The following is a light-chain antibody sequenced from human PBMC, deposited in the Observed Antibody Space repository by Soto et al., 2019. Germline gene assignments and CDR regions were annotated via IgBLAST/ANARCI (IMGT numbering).Light chain of an antibody. V-gene: IGLV1-40*01. CDR1: ISNIGAHYD. Sequence: QSALTQPPSVSGAPGQRVTISCTGNISNIGAHYDVHWYQQLPGAAPKLLIYGNTNRPSGVPDRFSGSKSGTSASLAITGLQTEDAADYYCQSYDVRLSAFVIGTGIKVTVL. CDR3: QSYDVRLSAFV. CDR2: GNT. J-gene: IGLJ1*01.